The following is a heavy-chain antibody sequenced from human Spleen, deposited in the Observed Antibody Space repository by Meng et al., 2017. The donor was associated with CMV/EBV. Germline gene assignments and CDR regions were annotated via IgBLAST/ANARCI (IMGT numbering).Heavy chain of an antibody. J-gene: IGHJ4*02. Sequence: TVSGGSISSSSYYWGWIRQPPGKGLEWIGSIYYSGSTYYNPSLKSRVTISVDTSKNQFSLKLSSVTAADTAVYYCASTKAMAKVLDYWGQGTLVTVSS. CDR1: GGSISSSSYY. CDR2: IYYSGST. D-gene: IGHD5-18*01. CDR3: ASTKAMAKVLDY. V-gene: IGHV4-39*07.